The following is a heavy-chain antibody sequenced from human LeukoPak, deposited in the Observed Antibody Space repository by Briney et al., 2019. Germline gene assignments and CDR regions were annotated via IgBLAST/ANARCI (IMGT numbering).Heavy chain of an antibody. D-gene: IGHD5-18*01. CDR2: INPNSGGT. V-gene: IGHV1-2*02. Sequence: ASVKVSCKASGYTFTGYYMHWVRQAPGQGHELMGWINPNSGGTNYAQKFQGRVTMTRDTSISTAYMELSRLRSDDTAVYYCARDAPSYVDTAMVPLSYWGQGTLVTVSS. CDR3: ARDAPSYVDTAMVPLSY. CDR1: GYTFTGYY. J-gene: IGHJ4*02.